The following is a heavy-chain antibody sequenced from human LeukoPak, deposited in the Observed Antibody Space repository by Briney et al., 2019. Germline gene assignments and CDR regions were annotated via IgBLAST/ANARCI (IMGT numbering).Heavy chain of an antibody. CDR3: VSDLCGGDDQ. CDR2: IDEDGKTI. CDR1: GFTFNSYW. V-gene: IGHV3-74*01. J-gene: IGHJ5*02. D-gene: IGHD3-3*01. Sequence: PGGPLRLSCAASGFTFNSYWMHWVRQAPGKGLVWVLRIDEDGKTIDYADSVKGRFTISRDNAKDTLYLQMSSLRDEDTAVYYCVSDLCGGDDQWGRGTLVTVSS.